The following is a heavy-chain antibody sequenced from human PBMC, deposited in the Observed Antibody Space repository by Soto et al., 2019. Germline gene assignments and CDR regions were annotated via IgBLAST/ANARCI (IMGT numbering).Heavy chain of an antibody. D-gene: IGHD6-19*01. Sequence: QVQLVQSGADVKKPGSSVKVSCKASGGTFSSYAISWVRQAPGQGLEWMGGIIPIFGTTNYVQKFQGRVTITADESTSTAYMELSSLRSEDTAVYYCAIGWAVAGTRIDQYYYGMDIWGQGTTVTVSS. CDR3: AIGWAVAGTRIDQYYYGMDI. CDR1: GGTFSSYA. CDR2: IIPIFGTT. J-gene: IGHJ6*02. V-gene: IGHV1-69*01.